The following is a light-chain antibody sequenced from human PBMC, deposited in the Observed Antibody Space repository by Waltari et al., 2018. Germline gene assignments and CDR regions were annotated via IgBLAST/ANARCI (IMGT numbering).Light chain of an antibody. CDR1: QSVSSW. CDR2: KAS. J-gene: IGKJ1*01. V-gene: IGKV1-5*03. Sequence: DIQMTQSPSSLSASVGDRVTITCRARQSVSSWLAWYRQKPGKAPDLLIYKASILESGVPSRFSGSGFGTEFTLTINSLQPYDSATYYCQQYDSYPLTFGQGTKVEIK. CDR3: QQYDSYPLT.